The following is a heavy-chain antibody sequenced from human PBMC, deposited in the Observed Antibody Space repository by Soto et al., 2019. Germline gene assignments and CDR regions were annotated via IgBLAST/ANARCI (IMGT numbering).Heavy chain of an antibody. V-gene: IGHV3-23*01. J-gene: IGHJ4*02. CDR1: GFTFSSYA. Sequence: EVQLLESGGGLVQPGGSLRLSCAASGFTFSSYAMSWLRQVPGKGLEWVSAISGSGGSTYYADSVKGGFTISRDNSKNTLYLQMNRLRAEDTAVYYCAKGGRWFGELFFYWGQGTLVTVSS. D-gene: IGHD3-10*01. CDR2: ISGSGGST. CDR3: AKGGRWFGELFFY.